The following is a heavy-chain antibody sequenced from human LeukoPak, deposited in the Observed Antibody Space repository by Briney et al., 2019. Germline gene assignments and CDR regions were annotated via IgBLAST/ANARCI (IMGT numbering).Heavy chain of an antibody. Sequence: SETLSLSCTASGGSISSSSYYWGWIRQPPGKGLEWIGSIYYSGSTYYNPSLKSRVTISVDTSKNQFSLKLSSVTAADTAVYYCARTYYYDSSGYISHHFDYWGQGTLVTV. J-gene: IGHJ4*02. D-gene: IGHD3-22*01. V-gene: IGHV4-39*01. CDR1: GGSISSSSYY. CDR2: IYYSGST. CDR3: ARTYYYDSSGYISHHFDY.